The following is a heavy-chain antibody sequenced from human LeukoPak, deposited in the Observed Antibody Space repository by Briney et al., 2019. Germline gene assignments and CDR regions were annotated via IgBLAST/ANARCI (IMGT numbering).Heavy chain of an antibody. CDR1: GFTFSGYG. D-gene: IGHD6-19*01. J-gene: IGHJ5*02. V-gene: IGHV3-30*02. CDR2: IRYDGSNK. CDR3: PKGQQWLREWSDP. Sequence: PGGSLRLSCAASGFTFSGYGMHWVRQAPGKGLEWVAFIRYDGSNKYYADSVKGRFTISRDNSKNTLYLQMNSLRAEHTAVYYCPKGQQWLREWSDPWGQGTLVTVS.